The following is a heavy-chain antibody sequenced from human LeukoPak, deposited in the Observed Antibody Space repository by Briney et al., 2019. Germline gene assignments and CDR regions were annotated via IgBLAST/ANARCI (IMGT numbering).Heavy chain of an antibody. D-gene: IGHD5-12*01. CDR2: ISGSGGST. J-gene: IGHJ6*03. V-gene: IGHV3-23*01. CDR3: AKALSSYDSSHDYYYYYMDV. Sequence: GGSLRLSCAASGFTFSDYEMTWVRQAPGKGLEWVSAISGSGGSTYYADSVKGRFTISRDNSKNTLCLQMNSLRAEDTAVYYCAKALSSYDSSHDYYYYYMDVWGKGTTVTVSS. CDR1: GFTFSDYE.